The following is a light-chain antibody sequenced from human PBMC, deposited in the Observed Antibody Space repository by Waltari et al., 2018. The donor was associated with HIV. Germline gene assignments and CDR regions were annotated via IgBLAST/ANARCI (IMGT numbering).Light chain of an antibody. J-gene: IGKJ5*01. CDR3: QQYYSSPLT. Sequence: DILMVQSPDSLAVSLGARATINCKSSRSLLYGTNDKNYVAWYQRKPGLPPRLLSHWGSMRESGVPDRFSGSGSGTDFTLTITSLQAEDVGFYYCQQYYSSPLTFGQGTLLEIK. V-gene: IGKV4-1*01. CDR1: RSLLYGTNDKNY. CDR2: WGS.